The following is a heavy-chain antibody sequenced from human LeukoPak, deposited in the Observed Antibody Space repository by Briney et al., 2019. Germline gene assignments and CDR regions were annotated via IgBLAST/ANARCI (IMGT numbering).Heavy chain of an antibody. D-gene: IGHD3-22*01. Sequence: PGGSLRLSCAASGFTFSTFGMSWVRQAPGKGLEWVSLISAVNGGTYYADSVKGRFTISRDNSKNTLYLQMNSLRAEDTAVYYCANSYGDCSHYYDSSGYHNWGQGTLVTVSS. CDR2: ISAVNGGT. CDR3: ANSYGDCSHYYDSSGYHN. V-gene: IGHV3-23*01. J-gene: IGHJ4*02. CDR1: GFTFSTFG.